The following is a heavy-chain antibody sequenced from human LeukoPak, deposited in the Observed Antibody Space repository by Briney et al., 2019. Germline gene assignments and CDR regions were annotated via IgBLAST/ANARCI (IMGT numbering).Heavy chain of an antibody. V-gene: IGHV1-2*02. CDR2: INPNSGGT. J-gene: IGHJ6*03. CDR3: ARGVRFLEWLPPYYMDV. Sequence: ASVKVSCKASGYTFTGYYMHWVRQAPGQGLEWMGWINPNSGGTDYAQKFQGRVTMTRDTSISTAYMELSRLRSEDTAVYYCARGVRFLEWLPPYYMDVWGKGTTVTVSS. D-gene: IGHD3-3*01. CDR1: GYTFTGYY.